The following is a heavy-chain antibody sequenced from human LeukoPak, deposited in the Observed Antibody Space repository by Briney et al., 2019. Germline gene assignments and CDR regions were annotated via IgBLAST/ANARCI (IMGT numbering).Heavy chain of an antibody. V-gene: IGHV1-2*02. J-gene: IGHJ6*03. CDR2: INPNHGDT. Sequence: ASVKVSCKASGYTFTGYYMHWVRQAPGQGLEWMGWINPNHGDTNYAQKFQGRVTMTRDTSISTAYMELSRLRSDDTAVYYCARDCCGDYPYYYYMDVWGKGTTVTVSS. CDR3: ARDCCGDYPYYYYMDV. CDR1: GYTFTGYY. D-gene: IGHD4-17*01.